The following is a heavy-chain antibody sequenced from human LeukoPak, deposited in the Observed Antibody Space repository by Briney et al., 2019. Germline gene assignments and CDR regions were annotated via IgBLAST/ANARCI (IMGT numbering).Heavy chain of an antibody. D-gene: IGHD6-13*01. CDR1: GFTFSSYG. CDR2: IRYDGSNK. CDR3: AKPSRSSSSWPFDY. Sequence: GGSLRLSCAASGFTFSSYGMHWVRQAPGKGLEWVAFIRYDGSNKYYADSVKGRFTISRDNSKNTLYLQMNSLRAEDTAVYYCAKPSRSSSSWPFDYWGQGTLVTVSS. J-gene: IGHJ4*02. V-gene: IGHV3-30*02.